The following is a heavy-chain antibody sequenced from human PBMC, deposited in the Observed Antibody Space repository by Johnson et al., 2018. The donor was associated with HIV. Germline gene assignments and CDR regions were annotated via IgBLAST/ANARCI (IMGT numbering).Heavy chain of an antibody. D-gene: IGHD6-6*01. V-gene: IGHV3-30*18. CDR3: AKDQSLLAAPPDAFDI. Sequence: QVQLVESGGGVVRPGGSLRLSCAASGFTFDDYGMSWVRQAPGKGLEWVAVISYDGSNKYYADSVKGRFTISRDNSKNTLYLQMNSLRAEDTAVYYCAKDQSLLAAPPDAFDIWGQGTMVTVSS. CDR1: GFTFDDYG. CDR2: ISYDGSNK. J-gene: IGHJ3*02.